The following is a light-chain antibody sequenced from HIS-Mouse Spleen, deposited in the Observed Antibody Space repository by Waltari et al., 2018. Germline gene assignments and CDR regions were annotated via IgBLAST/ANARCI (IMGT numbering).Light chain of an antibody. J-gene: IGLJ2*01. CDR3: YSTDSSGNHRV. CDR1: ALPKKY. CDR2: EDS. Sequence: SYELTQPPSVSVSPGQTARITCSGDALPKKYAYWVQQKSGQTPVLVIYEDSKRPSGITERFSGSSSGTMATLTISGAQVEDEADYYCYSTDSSGNHRVFGGGTKLTVL. V-gene: IGLV3-10*01.